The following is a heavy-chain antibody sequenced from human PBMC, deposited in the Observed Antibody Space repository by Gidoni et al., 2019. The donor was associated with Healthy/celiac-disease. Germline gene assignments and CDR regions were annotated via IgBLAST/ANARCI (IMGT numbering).Heavy chain of an antibody. Sequence: QVQLVESGGGVVQPGRSLRLSCAASGFTFSRYGMHWVRQAPGKGLVWVAVISYDGSNKYYADALKGRFTISRDNSKNTLYLQMNSRRAEDTAVYYCAKEGSAWYGGAFDIWGQGTIVTVSS. CDR1: GFTFSRYG. J-gene: IGHJ3*02. D-gene: IGHD6-19*01. CDR3: AKEGSAWYGGAFDI. CDR2: ISYDGSNK. V-gene: IGHV3-30*18.